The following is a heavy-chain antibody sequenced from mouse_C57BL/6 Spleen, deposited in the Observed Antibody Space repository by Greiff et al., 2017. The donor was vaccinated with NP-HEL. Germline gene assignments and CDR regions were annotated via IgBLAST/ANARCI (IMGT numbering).Heavy chain of an antibody. CDR3: AKKGYYGSSDYAMDY. D-gene: IGHD1-1*01. CDR2: IWRGGST. J-gene: IGHJ4*01. CDR1: GFSLTSYG. V-gene: IGHV2-5*01. Sequence: VKLVESGPGLVQPSQSLSITCTVSGFSLTSYGVHWVRQSPGKGLEWLGVIWRGGSTDYNAAFMSRLSITKDNSKSQVFFKMNSLQADDTAIYYCAKKGYYGSSDYAMDYWGQGTSVTVSS.